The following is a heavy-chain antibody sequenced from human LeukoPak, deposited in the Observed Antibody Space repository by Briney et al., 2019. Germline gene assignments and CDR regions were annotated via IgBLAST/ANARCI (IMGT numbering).Heavy chain of an antibody. CDR2: INHSGST. CDR3: ARFGGNTMIPKPRRYAFDI. V-gene: IGHV4-34*01. Sequence: DPSETLSLTCAVSGGSFSGYYWSWIRQPPGKGLEWIGEINHSGSTNYNPSLKSRVTISVDTSKNQFSLKLSSVTAADTAVYYCARFGGNTMIPKPRRYAFDIWGQGTMVTVSS. CDR1: GGSFSGYY. D-gene: IGHD3-22*01. J-gene: IGHJ3*02.